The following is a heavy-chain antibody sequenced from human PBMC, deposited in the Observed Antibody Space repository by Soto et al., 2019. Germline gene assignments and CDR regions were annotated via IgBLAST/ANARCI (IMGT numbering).Heavy chain of an antibody. V-gene: IGHV3-21*02. Sequence: EVQLVESGGGLVRPGGSLRLSCAASGFTFTSYTMNWVRQAPGKGLEWVSSITTSSSYIYYADSVKGRFTISRDSAKTSRYRKRDRRGAEDTAGYYCAGEGVYCKGGTGYFGYLDYWGKGALSPSPQ. J-gene: IGHJ4*03. CDR2: ITTSSSYI. CDR3: AGEGVYCKGGTGYFGYLDY. D-gene: IGHD2-15*01. CDR1: GFTFTSYT.